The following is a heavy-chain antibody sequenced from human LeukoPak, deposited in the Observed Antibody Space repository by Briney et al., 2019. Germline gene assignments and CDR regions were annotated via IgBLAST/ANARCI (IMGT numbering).Heavy chain of an antibody. CDR3: ARPEDFWRGPFDY. V-gene: IGHV3-21*01. Sequence: SGGSLRLSCAPSGFPFSSHSMHWLRQPPGKGRAGVSSISSSSSYLYYADSVKGRFTISRDNAKNSLYLQMNILRAEDTAVYYCARPEDFWRGPFDYWGQGTLVTVSS. J-gene: IGHJ4*02. CDR2: ISSSSSYL. CDR1: GFPFSSHS. D-gene: IGHD3-3*01.